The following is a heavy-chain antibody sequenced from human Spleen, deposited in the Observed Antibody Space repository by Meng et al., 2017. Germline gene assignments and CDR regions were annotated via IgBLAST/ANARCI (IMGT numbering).Heavy chain of an antibody. CDR1: GLTVSSNY. CDR3: ARSGLEGTLDD. V-gene: IGHV3-53*01. D-gene: IGHD1-14*01. J-gene: IGHJ4*02. CDR2: IYSGGST. Sequence: GESLKISCAASGLTVSSNYMSWVRQAPGKGLEWVSVIYSGGSTYYADSVQGRFTISRDKSKNTVYLRMNSPRTEDTAVYFCARSGLEGTLDDWGQGSLVTVSS.